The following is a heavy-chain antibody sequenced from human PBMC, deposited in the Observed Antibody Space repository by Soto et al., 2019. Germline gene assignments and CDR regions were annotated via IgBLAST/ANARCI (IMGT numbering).Heavy chain of an antibody. CDR1: GFIFSDFY. V-gene: IGHV3-11*01. Sequence: QLVESGGGLVKPGGSLRLSCEASGFIFSDFYMAWIRQAPGKGLEWVSYISSDGDSTYADSVKGRFTISRDNAKNSLYLQMNRLRVEDTAVYYCVRDRDRRWFDPWGKGTLVTVSS. J-gene: IGHJ5*02. CDR3: VRDRDRRWFDP. D-gene: IGHD3-10*01. CDR2: ISSDGDST.